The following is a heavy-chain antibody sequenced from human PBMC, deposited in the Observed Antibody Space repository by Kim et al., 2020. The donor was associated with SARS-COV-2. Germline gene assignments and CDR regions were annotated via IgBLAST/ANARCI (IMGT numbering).Heavy chain of an antibody. CDR3: AAISSGWFLGY. Sequence: GGSLRLSCVASGFSLSASWMSWVRQAPGKGLEWVANINPDATERNFVESVKGRFTISRDSVKNSLYLQMSSLRVDDTAIYYCAAISSGWFLGYWGQGTLVTVSS. J-gene: IGHJ4*02. CDR2: INPDATER. V-gene: IGHV3-7*01. CDR1: GFSLSASW. D-gene: IGHD6-19*01.